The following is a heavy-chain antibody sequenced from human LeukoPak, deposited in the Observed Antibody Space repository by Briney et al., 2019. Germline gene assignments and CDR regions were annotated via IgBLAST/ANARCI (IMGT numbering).Heavy chain of an antibody. Sequence: GRSLRLSCAASGFTFDDYAMHWVRQAPGKGLEWVSVIYSGGDTYYADSVKGRFTISRDNSKNTLYLQMNTLRAEDTAVYYCARASGYSGYDPFDYWGQGTLVTVSS. CDR1: GFTFDDYA. CDR2: IYSGGDT. J-gene: IGHJ4*02. CDR3: ARASGYSGYDPFDY. V-gene: IGHV3-53*01. D-gene: IGHD5-12*01.